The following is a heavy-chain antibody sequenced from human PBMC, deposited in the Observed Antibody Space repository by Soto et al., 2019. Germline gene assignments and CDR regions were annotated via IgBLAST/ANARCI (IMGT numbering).Heavy chain of an antibody. V-gene: IGHV3-15*01. D-gene: IGHD5-18*01. CDR3: TTDPTDTKRFYYYYYMDV. Sequence: GGSLRLSCAASGFTFSNAWMSWVRQAPGKGLEWVGRIKSKTDGGTTDYAAPVKGRFTISRDDSKNTLYLQMNSLKTEDTAVYYCTTDPTDTKRFYYYYYMDVWGKGTTVTVSS. CDR1: GFTFSNAW. CDR2: IKSKTDGGTT. J-gene: IGHJ6*03.